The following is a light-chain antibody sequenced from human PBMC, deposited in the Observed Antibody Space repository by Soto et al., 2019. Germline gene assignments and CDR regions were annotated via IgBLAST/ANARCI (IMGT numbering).Light chain of an antibody. CDR1: SSNIGSNT. CDR2: SNN. CDR3: AAWDDRLNGYV. J-gene: IGLJ1*01. Sequence: QSVLTKPPSASGTPVRRGTISYSGSSSNIGSNTVNWYQQLPGTAPKLLIYSNNQRPSGVPDRLSGSKSGTSASLAISGLQSEDEADYYCAAWDDRLNGYVFGTGTKVTVL. V-gene: IGLV1-44*01.